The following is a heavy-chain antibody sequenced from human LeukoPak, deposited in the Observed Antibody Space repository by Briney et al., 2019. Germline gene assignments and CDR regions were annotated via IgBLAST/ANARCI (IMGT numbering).Heavy chain of an antibody. CDR3: SREGGRAASGRFDY. J-gene: IGHJ4*02. CDR2: IQHAGSDK. V-gene: IGHV3-30*02. CDR1: GINFRGFG. D-gene: IGHD6-13*01. Sequence: GGTLRLSCAVSGINFRGFGMHWVRQAPGKGLEWVTFIQHAGSDKSYAAPVKGRSTISRDDSKNTVYLHMNSLRADDTALYYCSREGGRAASGRFDYWGQGTLVTVSS.